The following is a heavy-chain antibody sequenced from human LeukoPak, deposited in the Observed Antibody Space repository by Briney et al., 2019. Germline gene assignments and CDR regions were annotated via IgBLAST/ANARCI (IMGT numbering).Heavy chain of an antibody. Sequence: SGTLSLTCAVSGGPIRSSNSWSWARQPPGKGLEWLGAIYHSGSTNSNPSLKSRVTISVDKSKNQSSLKLSSVTAADTAVYYCARVCGSTVTNWFDPRGQGTLVTVSS. CDR3: ARVCGSTVTNWFDP. J-gene: IGHJ5*02. D-gene: IGHD4-17*01. CDR2: IYHSGST. CDR1: GGPIRSSNS. V-gene: IGHV4-4*02.